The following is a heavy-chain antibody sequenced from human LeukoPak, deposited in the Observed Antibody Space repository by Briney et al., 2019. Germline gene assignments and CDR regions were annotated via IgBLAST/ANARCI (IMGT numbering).Heavy chain of an antibody. J-gene: IGHJ4*02. CDR2: ISGSGDST. CDR3: TKGGHSSGWAPDY. CDR1: GFTFSSYA. D-gene: IGHD6-19*01. V-gene: IGHV3-23*01. Sequence: GGSLRLSCAASGFTFSSYAMSWVRQAPGKGLKWVSAISGSGDSTYYADSVKGRFTIFRDNSKNTLYLQMNSLRAEDTAVYYCTKGGHSSGWAPDYWGQGTLVTVSS.